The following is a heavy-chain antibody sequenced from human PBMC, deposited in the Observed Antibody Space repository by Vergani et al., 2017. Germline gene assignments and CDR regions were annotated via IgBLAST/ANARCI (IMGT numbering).Heavy chain of an antibody. D-gene: IGHD3-22*01. CDR2: INPNSGGT. CDR1: GYTFTGYY. J-gene: IGHJ4*02. Sequence: QVQLVQSGAEVKKPGASVKVSCKASGYTFTGYYMHWVRQAPGQGLEWMGWINPNSGGTNYAQKFQGRVTMTRDTSISTAYMELSRLRSDDTAVYYCARVTYYYDSSGYYSYWGQGTLVTVSS. CDR3: ARVTYYYDSSGYYSY. V-gene: IGHV1-2*02.